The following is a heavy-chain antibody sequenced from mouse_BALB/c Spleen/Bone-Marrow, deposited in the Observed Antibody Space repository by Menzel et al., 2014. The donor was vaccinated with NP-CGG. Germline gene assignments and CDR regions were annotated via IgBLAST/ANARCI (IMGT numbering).Heavy chain of an antibody. J-gene: IGHJ1*03. V-gene: IGHV1S135*01. D-gene: IGHD2-14*01. CDR1: GYSFTDYN. Sequence: EVKVVESGPELVKPGASVKVSCKASGYSFTDYNMYCVKQSHGKSLEWIGYIDPYNGDTTYNQKFKGKATLTVDKSSSTAFIHLNSLTSEDSAVYYCTRYYRYDYWYFDVWGTGTTVTVSS. CDR3: TRYYRYDYWYFDV. CDR2: IDPYNGDT.